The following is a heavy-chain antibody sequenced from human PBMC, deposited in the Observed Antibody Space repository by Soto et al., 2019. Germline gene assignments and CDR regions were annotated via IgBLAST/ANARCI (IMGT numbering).Heavy chain of an antibody. Sequence: GGSLRLSCAASGFTFSRFGIHWVRQAPGKGLEWVAVIWYDGSNKYYADSVKGRFTISRDNSKNTLYLQMNSLRAEDTAVYYCASRSSGWYFDYWGQGTLVTVSS. D-gene: IGHD6-19*01. CDR3: ASRSSGWYFDY. J-gene: IGHJ4*02. V-gene: IGHV3-33*01. CDR1: GFTFSRFG. CDR2: IWYDGSNK.